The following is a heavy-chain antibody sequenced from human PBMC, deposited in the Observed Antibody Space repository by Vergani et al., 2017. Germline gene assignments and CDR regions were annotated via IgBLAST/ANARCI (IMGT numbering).Heavy chain of an antibody. CDR1: GGTFSSYT. J-gene: IGHJ4*02. CDR3: ARGGAGPRIHFDY. V-gene: IGHV1-69*02. D-gene: IGHD4/OR15-4a*01. Sequence: QVQLVQSGAEVKKPGSSVKVSCKASGGTFSSYTISWVRQAPGQGLEWMGRIIPILGIANYAQKFQGRVTITADKSTSTAYMELSSLGSEDTAVYYCARGGAGPRIHFDYWGQGTLVTVSS. CDR2: IIPILGIA.